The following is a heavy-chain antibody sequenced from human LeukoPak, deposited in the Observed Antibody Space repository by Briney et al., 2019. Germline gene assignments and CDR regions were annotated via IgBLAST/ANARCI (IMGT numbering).Heavy chain of an antibody. J-gene: IGHJ4*02. CDR2: ISYDGSNK. CDR1: GFTFSRYA. V-gene: IGHV3-30-3*01. Sequence: GGSLRLSCLASGFTFSRYAMHWVRQAPGKGLEWVAVISYDGSNKYYADSVKGRFTISRDNSKNTLYLQMNSLRAEDTAVYYCARLYSSGWYGNYYFDYWGQGALVTVSS. CDR3: ARLYSSGWYGNYYFDY. D-gene: IGHD6-19*01.